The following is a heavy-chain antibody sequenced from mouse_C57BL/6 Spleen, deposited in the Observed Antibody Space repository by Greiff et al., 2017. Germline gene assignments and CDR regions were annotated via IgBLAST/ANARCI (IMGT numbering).Heavy chain of an antibody. J-gene: IGHJ2*01. CDR1: GYTFTSYW. Sequence: QVQLQQPGAELVTPGASVKLSCTASGYTFTSYWMHWVKQRPGQGLEWIGILHPNSGSTNYNEKFTSKATLTVDKSSSTAYMQLSSLTSEDSAVYYCARHLYYFDYWGQGTTLTVSS. D-gene: IGHD6-2*01. V-gene: IGHV1-64*01. CDR2: LHPNSGST. CDR3: ARHLYYFDY.